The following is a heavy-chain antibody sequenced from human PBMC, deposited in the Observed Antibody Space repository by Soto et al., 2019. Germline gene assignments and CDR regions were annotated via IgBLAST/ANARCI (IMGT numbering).Heavy chain of an antibody. CDR2: ISWDGGST. CDR1: GFIFSNYT. Sequence: GGSMRLSCAAAGFIFSNYTMNWVRQAPGKGLEWVSLISWDGGSTYYADSVKGRFTISRDNSKNSLYLQMNSLRTEDTALYYCAKDGGGYCSGGSCFGVYYGMDVWGQGTTVTVSS. V-gene: IGHV3-43*01. J-gene: IGHJ6*02. D-gene: IGHD2-15*01. CDR3: AKDGGGYCSGGSCFGVYYGMDV.